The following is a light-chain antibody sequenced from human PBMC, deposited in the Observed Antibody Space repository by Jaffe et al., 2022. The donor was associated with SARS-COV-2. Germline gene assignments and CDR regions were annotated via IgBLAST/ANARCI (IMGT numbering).Light chain of an antibody. V-gene: IGKV1-39*01. J-gene: IGKJ1*01. CDR2: AAS. Sequence: DFQMTQSPSSLSASVGDRVNITCRASQSISGYLNWYQQKPGNAPKLLIYAASSLQSGVPSRFSGSGSGTDFTLTISSLQPEDFATYFCQQSYSSLWTFGQGTKVEIK. CDR3: QQSYSSLWT. CDR1: QSISGY.